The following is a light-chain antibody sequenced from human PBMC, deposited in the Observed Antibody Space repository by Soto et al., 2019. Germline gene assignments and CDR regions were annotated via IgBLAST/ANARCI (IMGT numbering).Light chain of an antibody. Sequence: QSVLTQPPSASGSPGQLVTISCTGTRSDVGTYNYVSWYQQHPGKAPKLIIYEVSKRPSGVPDRFSGSKSGNTASLTVSGLQAEDEADYYCSSYAGRNNFYVFGTGTKV. CDR1: RSDVGTYNY. CDR2: EVS. CDR3: SSYAGRNNFYV. J-gene: IGLJ1*01. V-gene: IGLV2-8*01.